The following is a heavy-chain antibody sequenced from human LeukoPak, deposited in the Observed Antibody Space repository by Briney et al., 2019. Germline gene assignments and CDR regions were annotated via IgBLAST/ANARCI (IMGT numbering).Heavy chain of an antibody. V-gene: IGHV1-2*02. J-gene: IGHJ6*02. D-gene: IGHD5-12*01. CDR3: ARVGGYSGYEDYYGMDV. CDR1: GYTFTVYN. Sequence: ASVTVSLKASGYTFTVYNMHWVRHPPGQGLEWVGSINPNSGGTNYAQKLPGRVTMTRDTSISTAYMELSRLRSDDTAVYYCARVGGYSGYEDYYGMDVWGQGTTVTVSS. CDR2: INPNSGGT.